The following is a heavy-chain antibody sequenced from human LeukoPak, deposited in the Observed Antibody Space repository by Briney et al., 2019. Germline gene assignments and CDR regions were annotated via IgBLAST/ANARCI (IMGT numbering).Heavy chain of an antibody. CDR1: GGSISSGGYY. CDR3: ARVFRRYYYDSSGYLDAFDI. D-gene: IGHD3-22*01. V-gene: IGHV4-31*03. J-gene: IGHJ3*02. Sequence: PSQTLSLTCTVSGGSISSGGYYWSWIRQHPGKGLEWIGYIYYSGSTYYNPSLKSRVTISVDTSKNQFSLKLSSVTAADTAVYYCARVFRRYYYDSSGYLDAFDIWGQGTMVTVSS. CDR2: IYYSGST.